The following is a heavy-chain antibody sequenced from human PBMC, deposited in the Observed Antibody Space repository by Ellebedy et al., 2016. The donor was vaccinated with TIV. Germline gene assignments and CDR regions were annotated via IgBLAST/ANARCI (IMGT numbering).Heavy chain of an antibody. J-gene: IGHJ4*02. D-gene: IGHD1-26*01. CDR3: ARGYSGSSDYFDY. CDR2: IKEDGSEK. V-gene: IGHV3-7*01. Sequence: GGSLRLXCAASGFTFSSYGMSWVRQAPGKGLEWVANIKEDGSEKYYVESVKGRFTISRDNAKNSLYLQMNSLRDEDTAVYYCARGYSGSSDYFDYWGQGTLVTVSS. CDR1: GFTFSSYG.